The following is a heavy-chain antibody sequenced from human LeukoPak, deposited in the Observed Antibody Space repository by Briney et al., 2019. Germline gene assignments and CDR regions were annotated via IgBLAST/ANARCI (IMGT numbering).Heavy chain of an antibody. CDR3: ASARSFSRRSVHYFDY. D-gene: IGHD6-13*01. CDR1: GGTFSSYA. CDR2: IIPIFGTA. V-gene: IGHV1-69*05. J-gene: IGHJ4*02. Sequence: RWASVKVSCKASGGTFSSYAISWVRQAPGQGLEWMGGIIPIFGTANYAQKFQGRVTITTDESTSTAYMELSSLRSEDTAVYYCASARSFSRRSVHYFDYWAREPWSPSPQ.